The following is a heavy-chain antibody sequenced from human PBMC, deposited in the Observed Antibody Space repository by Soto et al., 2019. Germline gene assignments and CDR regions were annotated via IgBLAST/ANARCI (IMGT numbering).Heavy chain of an antibody. D-gene: IGHD2-15*01. CDR2: ITPLFGIP. J-gene: IGHJ5*02. Sequence: QVQLVQSGAEVKKPGSSVKVSCKASGGTSRSLSITWVRQAPGQGLEWMGGITPLFGIPNYPQKFQGRLTITADNPTGTPYLELSSLTPEDTAGYYCARDTHSAGGWFDTWGLGTLVTVSS. V-gene: IGHV1-69*17. CDR3: ARDTHSAGGWFDT. CDR1: GGTSRSLS.